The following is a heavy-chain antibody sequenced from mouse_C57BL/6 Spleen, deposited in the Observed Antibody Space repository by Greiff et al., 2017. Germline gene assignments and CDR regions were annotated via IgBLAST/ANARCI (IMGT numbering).Heavy chain of an antibody. Sequence: VKLVESGPELVKPGASVKISCKASGYAFSSSWMNWVKQRPGKGLEWIGRIYPGDGDTNYNGKFKGKATLTADKSSSTAYMQLSSLTSEDSAVYFCAKANWDVGYYAMDYWGQGTSVTVSS. D-gene: IGHD4-1*01. J-gene: IGHJ4*01. CDR3: AKANWDVGYYAMDY. V-gene: IGHV1-82*01. CDR2: IYPGDGDT. CDR1: GYAFSSSW.